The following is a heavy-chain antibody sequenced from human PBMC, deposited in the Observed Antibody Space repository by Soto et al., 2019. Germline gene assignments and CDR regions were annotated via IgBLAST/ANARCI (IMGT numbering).Heavy chain of an antibody. CDR2: IYSGGNT. D-gene: IGHD3-3*01. Sequence: GGSLRLSCAASGFTVSSNYMSWVRQAPGKGLEWVSVIYSGGNTYYADSVKGRFTISRDNSKNTLYLQMNSLRAEDTAVYYCARDHLDDFWSGYNYGMDVWGQGTTVTVSS. CDR3: ARDHLDDFWSGYNYGMDV. V-gene: IGHV3-53*01. J-gene: IGHJ6*02. CDR1: GFTVSSNY.